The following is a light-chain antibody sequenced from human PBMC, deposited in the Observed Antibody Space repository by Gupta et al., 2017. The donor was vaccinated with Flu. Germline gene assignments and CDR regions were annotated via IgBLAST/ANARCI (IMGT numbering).Light chain of an antibody. CDR2: AAS. CDR1: QGISNY. Sequence: PSSLSASVGDRVTITCRASQGISNYLAWYQQKPGTGPKLLIYAASTLQSGVPSRFSGGGSGTDFTLRITSLQPEDVATYYCQKYNSGPWTFGQGTKVEIK. J-gene: IGKJ1*01. CDR3: QKYNSGPWT. V-gene: IGKV1-27*01.